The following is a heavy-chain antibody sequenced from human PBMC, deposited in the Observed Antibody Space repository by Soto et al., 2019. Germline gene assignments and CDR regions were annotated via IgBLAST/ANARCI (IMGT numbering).Heavy chain of an antibody. CDR1: GGSFSDFY. V-gene: IGHV4-34*02. J-gene: IGHJ4*02. D-gene: IGHD2-15*01. Sequence: QVQLQQWGAGLLKPSETLSLTCAVSGGSFSDFYWTWIRQLPGKGLEWIGERNHIGYTNYNPSLESRVAISVDTSKNQFSLSRRSVTAADTAVYYCGPRGAVAPRGYWGQGTLVTVSS. CDR2: RNHIGYT. CDR3: GPRGAVAPRGY.